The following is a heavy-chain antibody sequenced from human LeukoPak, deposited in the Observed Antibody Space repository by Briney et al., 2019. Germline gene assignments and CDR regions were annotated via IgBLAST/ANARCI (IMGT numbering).Heavy chain of an antibody. CDR2: ISWNSGSI. J-gene: IGHJ4*02. D-gene: IGHD3-16*01. CDR1: GFTFDDYA. V-gene: IGHV3-9*01. CDR3: AKEGVNVFDY. Sequence: GRSLRLSCAASGFTFDDYAMHWVRQSPGKGLEWVSGISWNSGSIDYADSVKGRFTISRDNAKNSVYLQMNSLRAEDTALYYCAKEGVNVFDYWGQGTLVTVSS.